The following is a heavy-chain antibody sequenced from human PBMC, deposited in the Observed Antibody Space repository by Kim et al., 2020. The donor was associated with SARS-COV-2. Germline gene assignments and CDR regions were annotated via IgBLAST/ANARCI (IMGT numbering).Heavy chain of an antibody. CDR3: ARVGGGTSYYGSGTNYLLGY. CDR1: GFVVGSNY. J-gene: IGHJ4*02. Sequence: GGSLRLSCAASGFVVGSNYMSWVRQAPGRGLEWVSLIYSVGSTYYADSVKGRFTISRDNSKNTLYLQMNSLRVEDTAVYYCARVGGGTSYYGSGTNYLLGYWGQGTVVTVSS. CDR2: IYSVGST. D-gene: IGHD3-10*01. V-gene: IGHV3-53*01.